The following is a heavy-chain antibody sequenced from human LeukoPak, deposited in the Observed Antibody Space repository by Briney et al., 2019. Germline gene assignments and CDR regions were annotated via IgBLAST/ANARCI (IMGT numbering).Heavy chain of an antibody. CDR1: GGSFSGYY. D-gene: IGHD6-19*01. CDR2: INHSGST. Sequence: SEALSLTCAVYGGSFSGYYWSWNRQPPGKGLEWIGEINHSGSTNYNPSLKSRVTISVDTSKNQFSLKLSSVTAADTAVYYCATGSTGYSSGWYREKAPYYFDYWGQGTLVTVSS. J-gene: IGHJ4*02. CDR3: ATGSTGYSSGWYREKAPYYFDY. V-gene: IGHV4-34*01.